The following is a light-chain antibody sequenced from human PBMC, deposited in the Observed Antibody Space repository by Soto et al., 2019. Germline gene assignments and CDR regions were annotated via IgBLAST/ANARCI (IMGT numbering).Light chain of an antibody. V-gene: IGLV1-40*01. Sequence: QSVLTQPPSVSGAPGQRVTISCTGSSSNIGAGYDVHWYQQLPGTAPKLLIYGNSNRPSGVPDRFSGSKSGTSASLAITGLQGEEDADDYCQSYDSSLIGVVFGGGTQLTVL. CDR2: GNS. CDR1: SSNIGAGYD. J-gene: IGLJ2*01. CDR3: QSYDSSLIGVV.